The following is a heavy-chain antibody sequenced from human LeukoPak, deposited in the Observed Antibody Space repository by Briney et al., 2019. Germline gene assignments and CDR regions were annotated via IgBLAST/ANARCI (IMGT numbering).Heavy chain of an antibody. CDR3: ARGHRARWLQLTTTRGRSGFDY. CDR2: INHSGST. Sequence: SETLSLTCTVSGGSISSSSYYWSWIRQPPGKGLEWIGEINHSGSTNYNPSLKSRVTISVDTSKNQFSLKLSSVTAADTAVYYCARGHRARWLQLTTTRGRSGFDYWGQGTLVTVSS. J-gene: IGHJ4*02. V-gene: IGHV4-39*07. CDR1: GGSISSSSYY. D-gene: IGHD5-24*01.